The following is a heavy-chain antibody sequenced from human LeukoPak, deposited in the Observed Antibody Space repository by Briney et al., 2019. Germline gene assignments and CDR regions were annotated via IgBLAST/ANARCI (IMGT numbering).Heavy chain of an antibody. CDR1: GDSVSSNSAA. Sequence: SQTLSLTCAISGDSVSSNSAARNWIRQSPSRGLELLGRTYYRSKWYNDYAGSVKSRITINPETSKNQFSLQLNSVPHAATAVYYCARVRAGFPWFDPWGQGTLVTVSS. J-gene: IGHJ5*02. CDR3: ARVRAGFPWFDP. D-gene: IGHD6-19*01. CDR2: TYYRSKWYN. V-gene: IGHV6-1*01.